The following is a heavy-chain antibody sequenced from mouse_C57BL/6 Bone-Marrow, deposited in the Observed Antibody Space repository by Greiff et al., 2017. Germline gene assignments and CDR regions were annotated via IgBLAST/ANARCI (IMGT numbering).Heavy chain of an antibody. J-gene: IGHJ4*01. Sequence: VQLKQPGAELVRPGSSVKLSCKASGYTFTSYWMDWVKQRPGQGLEWIGNIYPSDSETHYNQKFKDKATLTVDKSSSTDYKQLSSLTSEDSAVYCCARKTLLTAMDYWGQGTSVTVSS. CDR3: ARKTLLTAMDY. CDR2: IYPSDSET. D-gene: IGHD2-10*01. CDR1: GYTFTSYW. V-gene: IGHV1-61*01.